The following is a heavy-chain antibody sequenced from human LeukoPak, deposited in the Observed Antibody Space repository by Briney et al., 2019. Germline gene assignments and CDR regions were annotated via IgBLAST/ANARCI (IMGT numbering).Heavy chain of an antibody. CDR1: GGSFSGYY. Sequence: SETLSLTCAVYGGSFSGYYWSWIRQPPGKGLEWMGYIYNSRNTNYNPSLKSRVTISVDTSKNQFSLKLSSATAADTAVYYCARYYDSSHDYWGQGTLVAVSS. V-gene: IGHV4-59*01. CDR2: IYNSRNT. J-gene: IGHJ4*02. CDR3: ARYYDSSHDY. D-gene: IGHD3-22*01.